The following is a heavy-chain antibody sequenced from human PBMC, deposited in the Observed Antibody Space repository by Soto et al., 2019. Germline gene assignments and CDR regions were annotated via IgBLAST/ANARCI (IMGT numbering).Heavy chain of an antibody. CDR2: IKSKIDGATT. Sequence: PGGSLRLSCAASGFTFSNAWMSWVRQAPGKGLEWIGRIKSKIDGATTDHAASVRGRFTISRDDSKDTLFLQMDSLKTEDSGVYYCATGRLTKGFYAMDVWGQGNAVTVSS. D-gene: IGHD2-2*01. CDR3: ATGRLTKGFYAMDV. J-gene: IGHJ6*02. V-gene: IGHV3-15*01. CDR1: GFTFSNAW.